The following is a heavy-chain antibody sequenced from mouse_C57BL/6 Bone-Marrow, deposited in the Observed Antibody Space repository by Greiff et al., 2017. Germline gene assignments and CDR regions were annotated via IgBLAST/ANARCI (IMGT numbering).Heavy chain of an antibody. CDR1: GYTFTSYW. Sequence: QVQLQQPGAELVRPGTSVKLSCKASGYTFTSYWMHWVKQRPGQGLEWIGVIDPSDSYTNYNQKFKGKATLTVVTSSSTAYMQLSSLTSEDSAVYYCARSYDGYSWFAYWGQGTLVTVSA. D-gene: IGHD2-3*01. V-gene: IGHV1-59*01. J-gene: IGHJ3*01. CDR2: IDPSDSYT. CDR3: ARSYDGYSWFAY.